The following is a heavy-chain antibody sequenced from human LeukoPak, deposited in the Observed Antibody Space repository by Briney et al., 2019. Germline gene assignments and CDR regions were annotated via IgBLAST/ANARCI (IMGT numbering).Heavy chain of an antibody. Sequence: PSETLSLTCTVSGGSISSSSYYWGWIRQPPGTGLEWIGSIYYSGSTYYNPSLKSRVTISVDTSKNQFSLKLSSVTAADTAVYYCARRYCSGGSCYSGNWFDPWGQGTLVTVSS. V-gene: IGHV4-39*01. CDR3: ARRYCSGGSCYSGNWFDP. CDR2: IYYSGST. CDR1: GGSISSSSYY. J-gene: IGHJ5*02. D-gene: IGHD2-15*01.